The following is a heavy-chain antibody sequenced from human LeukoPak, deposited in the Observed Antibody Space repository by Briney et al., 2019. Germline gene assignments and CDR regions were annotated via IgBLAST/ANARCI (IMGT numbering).Heavy chain of an antibody. J-gene: IGHJ6*03. D-gene: IGHD1-26*01. CDR3: ARGVGRLSGSYPNYYMDV. CDR2: ISAYNGNT. V-gene: IGHV1-18*01. Sequence: ASVKVSRKASGYSFPSYGISWMRQAPGQGLEWMGWISAYNGNTKYAQKLQGRVTMTTDTSTTTAYMELRSLRSDDTAVYYCARGVGRLSGSYPNYYMDVWGKGTTVTVSS. CDR1: GYSFPSYG.